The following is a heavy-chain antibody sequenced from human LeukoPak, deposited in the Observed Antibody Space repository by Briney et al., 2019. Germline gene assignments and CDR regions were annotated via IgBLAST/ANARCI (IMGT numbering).Heavy chain of an antibody. CDR3: AKRGVVIRVILVGFHKEAYYFDS. D-gene: IGHD3-22*01. J-gene: IGHJ4*02. CDR1: GITLSNYG. V-gene: IGHV3-23*01. Sequence: GGPLRLSCAVFGITLSNYGMSWVRQAPGKGLEWVAGISDSGGSTNYADSVKGRFTSSRDNPKNTLYLQMNSLRAEDTAVYFCAKRGVVIRVILVGFHKEAYYFDSWGQGALVTVSS. CDR2: ISDSGGST.